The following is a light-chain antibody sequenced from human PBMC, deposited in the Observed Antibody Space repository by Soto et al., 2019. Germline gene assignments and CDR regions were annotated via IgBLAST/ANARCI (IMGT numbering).Light chain of an antibody. J-gene: IGLJ1*01. Sequence: QSVLTQPASVSGSPGQSSTISCTGTSSDVGGYNYVSWYQQHPGKAPNLMIYEVSNRPSGVSNRFSGSKSGNTASLTISGLQAEDEADYYCSSYTSSSTLVFATATKVT. V-gene: IGLV2-14*01. CDR2: EVS. CDR1: SSDVGGYNY. CDR3: SSYTSSSTLV.